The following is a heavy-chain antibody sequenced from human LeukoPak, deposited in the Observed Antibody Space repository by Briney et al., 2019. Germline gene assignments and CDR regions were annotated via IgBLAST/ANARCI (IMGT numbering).Heavy chain of an antibody. J-gene: IGHJ4*02. CDR3: ARDWYSRLLDY. CDR2: ISSSGSTI. V-gene: IGHV3-48*03. CDR1: GFTFSSYE. D-gene: IGHD6-13*01. Sequence: GGSLRLSCAASGFTFSSYEMNWVRQAPGKGLEWVSYISSSGSTIYYADSVKGRFTISRDNAKNTLYLQMNSLRAEDTAVYYCARDWYSRLLDYWGQGTLVTVSS.